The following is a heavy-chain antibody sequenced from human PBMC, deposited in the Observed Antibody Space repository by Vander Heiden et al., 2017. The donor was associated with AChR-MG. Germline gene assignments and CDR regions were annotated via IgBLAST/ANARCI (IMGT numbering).Heavy chain of an antibody. CDR3: ARGMGRDGYNNLDY. D-gene: IGHD4-4*01. V-gene: IGHV1-69*04. J-gene: IGHJ4*02. CDR1: GGTFRSYA. Sequence: QVQLVQSGAEVKKPGSSVRVSCKASGGTFRSYAISWVRQAPGQGLEWMGRIIPILGIANYAQKFQGRVTITADKSTSTAYMELSSLRSEDTAVYYCARGMGRDGYNNLDYWGQGTLVTVSS. CDR2: IIPILGIA.